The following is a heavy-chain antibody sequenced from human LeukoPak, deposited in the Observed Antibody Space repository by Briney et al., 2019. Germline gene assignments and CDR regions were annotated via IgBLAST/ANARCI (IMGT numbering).Heavy chain of an antibody. CDR3: ARPPHPHSTNPYFDY. J-gene: IGHJ4*02. Sequence: PGGSLRLSCAASGFTFSSYAMHWVRQAPGKGLEYVSAISSNGGSTYYANSVKGRFTISRDNSKNTLYLQMGSLRAEDMAVYYCARPPHPHSTNPYFDYWGQGTLVTVSS. CDR2: ISSNGGST. V-gene: IGHV3-64*01. D-gene: IGHD2-15*01. CDR1: GFTFSSYA.